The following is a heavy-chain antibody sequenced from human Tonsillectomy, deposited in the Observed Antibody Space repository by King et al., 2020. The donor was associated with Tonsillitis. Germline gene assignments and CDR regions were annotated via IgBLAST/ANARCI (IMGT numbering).Heavy chain of an antibody. D-gene: IGHD3-22*01. V-gene: IGHV5-51*01. CDR3: ARQRRYYYDSSAYQI. CDR1: GYSFTSYW. Sequence: QLVQSGAEVKKPGESLKISCKGSGYSFTSYWIGWVRQMPGNGLEWMGIIYPGDSDTRYSPSFQGQVTISADKSISTAYLQWSSLKASDTAMYYCARQRRYYYDSSAYQIWGQGTRVTVSS. J-gene: IGHJ3*02. CDR2: IYPGDSDT.